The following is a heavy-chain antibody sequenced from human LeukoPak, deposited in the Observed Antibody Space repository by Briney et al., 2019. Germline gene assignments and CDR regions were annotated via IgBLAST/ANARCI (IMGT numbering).Heavy chain of an antibody. V-gene: IGHV4-31*03. CDR3: ARDVLR. CDR2: IYKTGST. J-gene: IGHJ4*02. Sequence: SQTLSLTCTVSGDSITSGGYYWTWIRQRPGKGLEWIGYIYKTGSTYYNPSLKSRVTMSVDTSRNQFSQKRNSVTAADTAVYYCARDVLRWGQGTLVTVSS. CDR1: GDSITSGGYY.